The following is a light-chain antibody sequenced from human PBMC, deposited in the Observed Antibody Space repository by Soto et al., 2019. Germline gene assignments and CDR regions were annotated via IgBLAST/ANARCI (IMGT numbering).Light chain of an antibody. CDR3: QQGNNWPIFT. Sequence: EIVLTQSPATLSVSQGERATLSCRASQSVSSNLAWYQQKPGQAPRLLIYGASTRATGIPARFSGSGSGTEFTLTISSLEPEDFAVYYCQQGNNWPIFTFGPGTKVDIK. V-gene: IGKV3-15*01. CDR1: QSVSSN. J-gene: IGKJ3*01. CDR2: GAS.